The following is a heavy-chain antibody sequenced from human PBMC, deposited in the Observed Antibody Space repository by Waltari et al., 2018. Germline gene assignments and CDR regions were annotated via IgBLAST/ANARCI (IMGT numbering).Heavy chain of an antibody. Sequence: QVQLVQSGAEVKKPGASVKVSCKASGYTFTSYDINWVRQATGQGLEWMGWTNPNSVNTGYAQKFQGRVTMTRNTSISTAYMELSSLRSEDTAVYYCARGLAYCGGDCYSYYYYGMDVWGQGTTVTVSS. J-gene: IGHJ6*02. CDR2: TNPNSVNT. CDR1: GYTFTSYD. CDR3: ARGLAYCGGDCYSYYYYGMDV. D-gene: IGHD2-21*02. V-gene: IGHV1-8*01.